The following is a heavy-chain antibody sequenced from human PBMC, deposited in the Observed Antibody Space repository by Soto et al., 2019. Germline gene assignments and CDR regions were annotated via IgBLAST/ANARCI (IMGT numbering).Heavy chain of an antibody. V-gene: IGHV4-39*01. CDR3: ARLEGLATISYYFDF. Sequence: SETLSLTCSVSDDSINSDKYYWGWIRQPPGKGLEWMGSIYCRGNAYYNPSLQTRVTISLDKSKSQFSLKLNSVTAADSAVYFCARLEGLATISYYFDFWGPGALVTVSS. CDR2: IYCRGNA. D-gene: IGHD3-9*01. J-gene: IGHJ4*02. CDR1: DDSINSDKYY.